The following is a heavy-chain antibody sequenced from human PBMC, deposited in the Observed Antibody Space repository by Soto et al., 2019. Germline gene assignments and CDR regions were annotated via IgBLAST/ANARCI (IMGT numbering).Heavy chain of an antibody. V-gene: IGHV3-23*01. J-gene: IGHJ4*02. CDR2: ISGSGGNT. Sequence: EVQLLESGGGLVQPGGSLRLSCAASGFTFSSYAMSWVRQVPGKGLEWVSSISGSGGNTDYADSVKGRFTISRDNSKNTLYLQMNSLRAEDTAVYYCAKGGRRLGIPAAMEFDYWGQGTLVTVSP. CDR3: AKGGRRLGIPAAMEFDY. D-gene: IGHD2-2*01. CDR1: GFTFSSYA.